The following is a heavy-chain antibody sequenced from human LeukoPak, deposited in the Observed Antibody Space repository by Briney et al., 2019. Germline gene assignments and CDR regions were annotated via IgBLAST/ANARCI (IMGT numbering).Heavy chain of an antibody. Sequence: HPGGSLRLSCAASGFTFSSYGMNWVRQAPGKGLEWVSGISPSGGITYYADSVKGRFTISRDNSKNTLYLQMNSLRAEDTAVYYCAKDTYYYYGSGTAFDYWGQGTLVTVSS. J-gene: IGHJ4*02. CDR3: AKDTYYYYGSGTAFDY. D-gene: IGHD3-10*01. V-gene: IGHV3-23*01. CDR2: ISPSGGIT. CDR1: GFTFSSYG.